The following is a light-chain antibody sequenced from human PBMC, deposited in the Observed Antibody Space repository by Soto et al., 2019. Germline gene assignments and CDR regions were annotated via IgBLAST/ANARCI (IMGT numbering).Light chain of an antibody. CDR3: QRYHSWPLRA. Sequence: TESPSTLSLSPGERATLSFSASQSVTSSYLAWYQQKPGQAPRLLIYGVYTRAPGIPARFSGSGSGTEFTLSICSLQSADFPVYYCQRYHSWPLRACGQGTKV. CDR1: QSVTSSY. J-gene: IGKJ1*01. V-gene: IGKV3D-15*01. CDR2: GVY.